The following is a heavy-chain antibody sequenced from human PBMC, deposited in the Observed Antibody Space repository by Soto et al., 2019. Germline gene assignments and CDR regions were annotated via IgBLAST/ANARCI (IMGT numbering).Heavy chain of an antibody. Sequence: ASVKVSCKASGYTFTSYDINWVRQATGQGLEWMGWMNPNTGNTRYSQKFQGRVTITRDTSASTAYMELSSLRSEDTAVYYCARDLGGWPDYWGQGTLVTVSS. J-gene: IGHJ4*02. CDR3: ARDLGGWPDY. CDR2: MNPNTGNT. CDR1: GYTFTSYD. V-gene: IGHV1-8*01. D-gene: IGHD2-15*01.